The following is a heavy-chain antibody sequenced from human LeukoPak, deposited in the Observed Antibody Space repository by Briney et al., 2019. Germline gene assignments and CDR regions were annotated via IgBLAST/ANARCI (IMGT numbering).Heavy chain of an antibody. J-gene: IGHJ4*02. V-gene: IGHV4-34*01. CDR2: INHSGST. D-gene: IGHD1-26*01. CDR3: ARSRIVGATFFPGY. Sequence: SETLSLTCAVYGGSFSGYYWSWIRQPPGKGLEWIGEINHSGSTNYNPSLKSRVTISVDTSKNQFSLKLSSVTAADTAVYYCARSRIVGATFFPGYWGQGTLVTVSS. CDR1: GGSFSGYY.